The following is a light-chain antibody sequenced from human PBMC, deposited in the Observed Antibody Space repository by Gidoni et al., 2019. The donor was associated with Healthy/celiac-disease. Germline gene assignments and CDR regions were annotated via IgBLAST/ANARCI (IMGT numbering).Light chain of an antibody. CDR2: DAS. CDR3: QQYNSYPYT. CDR1: QSISGW. V-gene: IGKV1-5*01. J-gene: IGKJ2*01. Sequence: EIHMTQCPSTLSASVGDRVTITCRGSQSISGWLAWYQQKPGKAPKLLIYDASSLESGVPSRFSGSGSGTEFTLTISSLQPDDFATYYCQQYNSYPYTFXQXTKLEIK.